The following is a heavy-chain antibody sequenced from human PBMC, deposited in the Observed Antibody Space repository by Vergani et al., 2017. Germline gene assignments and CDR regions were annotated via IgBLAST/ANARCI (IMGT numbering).Heavy chain of an antibody. CDR1: GYSFTNYW. J-gene: IGHJ5*02. CDR3: SRADSFGTNWFDP. D-gene: IGHD5-18*01. V-gene: IGHV5-51*01. Sequence: EVQLVQSGAEVKNPGESLKISCKGSGYSFTNYWIGWVRQMPGKGLEWMGIIYPGDSDTRYSPSFQGQVTISADKSISTAYLRWSSLKASDTAMYYCSRADSFGTNWFDPWGQGTLVTVSS. CDR2: IYPGDSDT.